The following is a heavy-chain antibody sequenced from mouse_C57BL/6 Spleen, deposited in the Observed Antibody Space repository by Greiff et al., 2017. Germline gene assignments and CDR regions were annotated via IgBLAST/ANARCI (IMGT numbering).Heavy chain of an antibody. D-gene: IGHD3-3*01. J-gene: IGHJ4*01. V-gene: IGHV5-17*01. CDR1: GFTFSDFG. CDR2: ISSGSSTI. Sequence: EVKLVESGGGLVKPGGSLKLSCAASGFTFSDFGMHWVRQAPEKGLEWVAYISSGSSTIYYADTVKGRFTISRDNAKNTLCLRMTSLRSEDTAMYYCARREPGRAMDYWGQGTSVTVSS. CDR3: ARREPGRAMDY.